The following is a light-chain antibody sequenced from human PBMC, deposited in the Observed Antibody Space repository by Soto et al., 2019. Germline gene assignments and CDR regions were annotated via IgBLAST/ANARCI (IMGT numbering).Light chain of an antibody. J-gene: IGKJ4*01. CDR2: GAS. Sequence: EIVLTQSPGTLSLSPGERATLSCRASQSVSSNYLAWYQQKPGQAPRLLIYGASSRATGIPDRFSGSGSGKDFTLDNSRLEPEDVAVYYCQQYDSSPLTFGGGTKVEIK. CDR3: QQYDSSPLT. V-gene: IGKV3-20*01. CDR1: QSVSSNY.